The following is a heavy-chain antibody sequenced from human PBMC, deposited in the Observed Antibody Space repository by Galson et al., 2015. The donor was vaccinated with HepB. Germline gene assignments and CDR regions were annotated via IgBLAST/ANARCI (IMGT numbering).Heavy chain of an antibody. CDR2: ISGSDRST. V-gene: IGHV3-23*01. CDR1: GFTFSSYA. Sequence: SLRLSCAASGFTFSSYAMSWVRQSPGRGLEWVSGISGSDRSTYYTDSVKGRFTISRDNSKNTLYMQMNSLRAEDTALYYCAKGLGVTGTRFDSWGQGTLVTVSS. D-gene: IGHD2-21*02. J-gene: IGHJ4*02. CDR3: AKGLGVTGTRFDS.